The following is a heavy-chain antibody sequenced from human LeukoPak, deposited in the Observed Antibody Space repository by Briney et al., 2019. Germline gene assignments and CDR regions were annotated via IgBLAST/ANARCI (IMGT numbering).Heavy chain of an antibody. J-gene: IGHJ3*02. CDR3: ASGFGYSSGWYGAFDI. CDR1: GFTFSSYA. V-gene: IGHV3-30-3*01. Sequence: GRSLRLSCAASGFTFSSYAMHWVRQAPGKGLEWVAVISYDGGNKYYADSVKGRFTISRDNSKNTLYLQMNSLRAEDTAVYYCASGFGYSSGWYGAFDIWGQGTMVTVSS. CDR2: ISYDGGNK. D-gene: IGHD6-19*01.